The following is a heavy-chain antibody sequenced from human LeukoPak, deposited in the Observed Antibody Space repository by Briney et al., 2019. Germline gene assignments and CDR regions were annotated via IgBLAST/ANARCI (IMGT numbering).Heavy chain of an antibody. CDR1: GGSFSGYY. CDR2: INHSGST. Sequence: KPSETLSLTCAVYGGSFSGYYWSWIRQPPGKGLEWIGEINHSGSTNYNPSLKSRVTISVDTSKNQFSLKLSSVTAADTAVYYCASGCSGGSCYSYPDQGDAFDIWGQGTMVTVSS. CDR3: ASGCSGGSCYSYPDQGDAFDI. D-gene: IGHD2-15*01. J-gene: IGHJ3*02. V-gene: IGHV4-34*01.